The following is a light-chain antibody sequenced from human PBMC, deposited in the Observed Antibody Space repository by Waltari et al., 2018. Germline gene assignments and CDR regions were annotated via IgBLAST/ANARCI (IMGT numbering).Light chain of an antibody. CDR2: DVT. J-gene: IGLJ3*02. CDR1: GSAIDDSDF. Sequence: QSALTQPASVSGSPGQSITLSCTGIGSAIDDSDFVSWYQQHPGKAPRVIIYDVTIRPSGISDRFSASKSANTASLTISGLQPEDEGDYYCTSQTLDGVVLFGGGTQVTVL. V-gene: IGLV2-14*01. CDR3: TSQTLDGVVL.